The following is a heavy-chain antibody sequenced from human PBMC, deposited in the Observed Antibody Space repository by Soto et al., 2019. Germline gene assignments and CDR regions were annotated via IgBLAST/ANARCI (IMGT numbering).Heavy chain of an antibody. J-gene: IGHJ5*02. Sequence: SETLSLTCAVSGDSISSRSHYWNWIRRVPGKGLEFIGYIFYTGATYYNPSLRGRISMSVDTSKNQFSLTLRSVTAADTAIYYRAREGRHSGGMRESWFDPWGQGTQVTVSS. CDR1: GDSISSRSHY. CDR2: IFYTGAT. V-gene: IGHV4-31*11. D-gene: IGHD3-10*01. CDR3: AREGRHSGGMRESWFDP.